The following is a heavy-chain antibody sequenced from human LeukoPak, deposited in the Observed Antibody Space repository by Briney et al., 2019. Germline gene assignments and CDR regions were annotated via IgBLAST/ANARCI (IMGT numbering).Heavy chain of an antibody. D-gene: IGHD3-10*01. CDR2: ISSSSSYI. CDR3: ARLAGYYYGSGSAWRYYFDY. J-gene: IGHJ4*02. CDR1: GFTFSSYS. V-gene: IGHV3-21*04. Sequence: GGSLGLSCAASGFTFSSYSMNWVRQAPGKGLEWVSSISSSSSYIYYADSVKGRFTISRDNAKNSLYLQMNSLRAEDTALYYCARLAGYYYGSGSAWRYYFDYWGQGTLVTVSS.